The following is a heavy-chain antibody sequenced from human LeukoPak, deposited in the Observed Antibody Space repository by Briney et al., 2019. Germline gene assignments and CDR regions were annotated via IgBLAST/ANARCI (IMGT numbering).Heavy chain of an antibody. Sequence: GGSLRLSCAASGFTVSSKYMSWVRQAPGKGLEWVSIIYSGGSTYYADSVKGRFTVSRDNSKNTLYLQMNSLRAEDTAVYYCARTVGATAPYDYWGQGTLVTVSS. V-gene: IGHV3-53*01. J-gene: IGHJ4*02. CDR1: GFTVSSKY. CDR2: IYSGGST. D-gene: IGHD1-26*01. CDR3: ARTVGATAPYDY.